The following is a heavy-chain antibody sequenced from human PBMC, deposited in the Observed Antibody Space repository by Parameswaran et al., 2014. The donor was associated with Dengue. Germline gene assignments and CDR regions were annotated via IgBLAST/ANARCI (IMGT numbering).Heavy chain of an antibody. CDR3: ARRSWALYFDY. CDR2: IYHSGST. D-gene: IGHD6-13*01. Sequence: SETLSLTCTVSGDSITNSGYFWGWIRQPPGKGLEWIGTIYHSGSTYYNPSLKSRVTISADTSKSQFSLGLNSVTAPDSAVYYCARRSWALYFDYWGQGTLVTVSS. J-gene: IGHJ4*02. CDR1: GDSITNSGYF. V-gene: IGHV4-39*01.